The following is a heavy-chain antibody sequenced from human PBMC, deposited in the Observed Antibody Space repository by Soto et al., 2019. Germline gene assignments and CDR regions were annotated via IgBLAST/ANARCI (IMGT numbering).Heavy chain of an antibody. Sequence: SETLSLTCSVSGGSIREGGYYWAWIRQRPGKGLEWMGFIYFTGKTNYNPSFESRLSMSVDMSRSQLSLRLTSVTAADTAVYFCASEGTYDSSGYVVDYWGQGTLVTVSS. CDR1: GGSIREGGYY. J-gene: IGHJ4*02. D-gene: IGHD3-22*01. CDR2: IYFTGKT. V-gene: IGHV4-31*03. CDR3: ASEGTYDSSGYVVDY.